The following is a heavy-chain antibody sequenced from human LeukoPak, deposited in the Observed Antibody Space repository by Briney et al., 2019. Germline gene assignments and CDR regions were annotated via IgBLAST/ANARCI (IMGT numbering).Heavy chain of an antibody. CDR1: VGSISSYY. Sequence: KSSETLSLTCTVSVGSISSYYWSWIRQPPGKGREWSGYIYYSGSTNYNPSLKSRVTISVDTSKNQFSLKLSSVTAADTAVYYCARTLRYHGSGSYYNVNWFDPWGQGTLVTVSS. D-gene: IGHD3-10*01. CDR2: IYYSGST. J-gene: IGHJ5*02. V-gene: IGHV4-59*01. CDR3: ARTLRYHGSGSYYNVNWFDP.